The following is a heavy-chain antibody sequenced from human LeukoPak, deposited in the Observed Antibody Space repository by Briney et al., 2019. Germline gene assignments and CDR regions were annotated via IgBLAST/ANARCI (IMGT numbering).Heavy chain of an antibody. Sequence: SETLSLTCAVYGGSFSNYYWSWIRQPPGKGLEWIGDIYHTGSTTYNPPLKSRVTISVDTSKKQFSLRLSSVTAADTAVYYCARLSSSSSPCLDYWGQGTLVTVSS. V-gene: IGHV4-34*01. CDR2: IYHTGST. J-gene: IGHJ4*02. CDR3: ARLSSSSSPCLDY. CDR1: GGSFSNYY. D-gene: IGHD6-6*01.